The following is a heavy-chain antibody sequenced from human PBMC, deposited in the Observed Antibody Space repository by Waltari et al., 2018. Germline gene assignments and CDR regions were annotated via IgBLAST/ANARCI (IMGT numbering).Heavy chain of an antibody. CDR1: GLHFDDYG. V-gene: IGHV3-20*04. J-gene: IGHJ4*02. D-gene: IGHD3-22*01. CDR3: ARGGDSSWPR. CDR2: INWKGDKV. Sequence: VESGGGVIRPGGSMRLSCDAPGLHFDDYGMSWVRQGPGKGLEWIAGINWKGDKVAYGDAVRGRFIISRDNAKNLLYLQMNTVGLDDTALYYCARGGDSSWPRWGQGTLVTVSA.